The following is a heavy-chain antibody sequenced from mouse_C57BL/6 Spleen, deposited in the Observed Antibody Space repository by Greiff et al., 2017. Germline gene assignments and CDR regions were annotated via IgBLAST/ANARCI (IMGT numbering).Heavy chain of an antibody. CDR3: ARHADYYGSSYDWYFDV. J-gene: IGHJ1*03. D-gene: IGHD1-1*01. V-gene: IGHV5-9*01. CDR2: ISGGGGNT. Sequence: EVQRVESGGGLVKPGGSLKLSCAASGFTFSSYTMSWVRQTPEKRLEWVATISGGGGNTYYPGSVKGRFTISIDNAKNTLYLQMSSLRSEDTALYYCARHADYYGSSYDWYFDVWGTGTTVTVSS. CDR1: GFTFSSYT.